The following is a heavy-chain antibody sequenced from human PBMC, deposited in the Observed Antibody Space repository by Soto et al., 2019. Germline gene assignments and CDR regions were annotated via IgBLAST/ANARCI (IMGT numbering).Heavy chain of an antibody. CDR3: ARVQPYDYGANTGWLDP. D-gene: IGHD4-17*01. CDR2: TFYSGAT. V-gene: IGHV4-31*03. J-gene: IGHJ5*02. Sequence: QGQPEEAGPGLVNPFPTLSLPRPFSGGSINSGGYYLSLVRPPPGEGLAVIGYTFYSGATYYNPSLKSRTIISVDTSKNQFSRTLTSLTAADTAVYYCARVQPYDYGANTGWLDPWGQGTLVTVSS. CDR1: GGSINSGGYY.